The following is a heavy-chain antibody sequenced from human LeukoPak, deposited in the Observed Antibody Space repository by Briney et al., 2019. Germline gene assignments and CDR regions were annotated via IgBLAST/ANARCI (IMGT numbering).Heavy chain of an antibody. V-gene: IGHV3-7*01. Sequence: GGSLRLSCAASGFTFSSYWMSWVRQAPGKGLEWVANIKQEGSEKYYVDSVQGRFTISRDNAKKSRYLPMNSLRAEDTAVYYCARDRGPPTHYDFWSGYLKGALYYYYYMDVWGKGTTVTVSS. CDR1: GFTFSSYW. CDR3: ARDRGPPTHYDFWSGYLKGALYYYYYMDV. D-gene: IGHD3-3*01. J-gene: IGHJ6*03. CDR2: IKQEGSEK.